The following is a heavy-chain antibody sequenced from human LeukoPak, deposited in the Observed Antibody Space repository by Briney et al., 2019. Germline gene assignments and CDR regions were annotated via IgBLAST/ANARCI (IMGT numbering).Heavy chain of an antibody. CDR3: ARLDPRGPDDY. Sequence: SETLSLTCTVSGSYISSSSYSWGWIRQPPGKGLEWIGSIYYTGTTYSNPSLKSRVTISVDTSKNQFSLKLSSVTAVDTAVYYCARLDPRGPDDYWGQGTLVTVSS. V-gene: IGHV4-39*01. CDR2: IYYTGTT. J-gene: IGHJ4*02. D-gene: IGHD2-2*03. CDR1: GSYISSSSYS.